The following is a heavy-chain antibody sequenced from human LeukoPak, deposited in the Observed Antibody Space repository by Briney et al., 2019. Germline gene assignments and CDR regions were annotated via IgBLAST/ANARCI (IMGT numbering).Heavy chain of an antibody. Sequence: PGGSLRLSCAASGFTFSSYWMSWVRQAPGKGLEWVANIKKDGSEKYYVDSVKGRFTISRDSAKNSLYLQMNSLRAEDTAVYYCARGSRSTVTTGNYYYYYYMDVWGKGTTVTVSS. J-gene: IGHJ6*03. CDR3: ARGSRSTVTTGNYYYYYYMDV. D-gene: IGHD4-17*01. CDR1: GFTFSSYW. CDR2: IKKDGSEK. V-gene: IGHV3-7*04.